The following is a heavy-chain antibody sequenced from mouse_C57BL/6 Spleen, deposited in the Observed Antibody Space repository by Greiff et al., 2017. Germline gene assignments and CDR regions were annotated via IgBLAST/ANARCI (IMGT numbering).Heavy chain of an antibody. J-gene: IGHJ2*01. V-gene: IGHV1-15*01. D-gene: IGHD3-3*01. CDR1: GYTFTDYE. CDR2: IDPETGGT. CDR3: TRGTGGDYFDY. Sequence: VKLQQSGAELVRPGASVTLSCKASGYTFTDYEMHWVKQTPVHGLEWIGAIDPETGGTAYNQKFKGKAILTADKSSSTAYMELRSLTSEDSAVYYCTRGTGGDYFDYWGQGTTLTVSS.